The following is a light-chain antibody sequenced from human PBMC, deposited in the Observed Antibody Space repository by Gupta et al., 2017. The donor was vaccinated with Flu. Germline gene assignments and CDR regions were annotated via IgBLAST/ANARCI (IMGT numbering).Light chain of an antibody. Sequence: DIVMTQSPDSLAVSLGERATINCKSSQTVLYNPNKKEYLAWYQQKAGQPPQVLIKWASTRESGVPDRFSGSGSGTDFTLTISSLQAEDVAVYYCQQDNSTPCTFGQGTKLEIK. CDR2: WAS. J-gene: IGKJ2*02. V-gene: IGKV4-1*01. CDR3: QQDNSTPCT. CDR1: QTVLYNPNKKEY.